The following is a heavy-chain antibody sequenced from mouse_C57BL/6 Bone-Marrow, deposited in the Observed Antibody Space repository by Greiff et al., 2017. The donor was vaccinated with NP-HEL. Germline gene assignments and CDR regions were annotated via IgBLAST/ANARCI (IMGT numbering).Heavy chain of an antibody. CDR1: GYTFTTYP. Sequence: VMLVESGAELVKPGASVKMSCKASGYTFTTYPIEWMKQNHGKSLEWIGNFHPYNDDTKYNEKFKGKATLTVEKSSSTVYLELSRLTSDDSAVYYCARPPIYYYGSSYYYFDYWGQGTTLTVSS. CDR2: FHPYNDDT. J-gene: IGHJ2*01. CDR3: ARPPIYYYGSSYYYFDY. V-gene: IGHV1-47*01. D-gene: IGHD1-1*01.